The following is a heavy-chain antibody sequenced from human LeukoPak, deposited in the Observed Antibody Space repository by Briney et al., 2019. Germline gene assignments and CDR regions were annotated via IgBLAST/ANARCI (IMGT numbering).Heavy chain of an antibody. D-gene: IGHD3-3*01. J-gene: IGHJ4*02. CDR1: GFTFSNYA. V-gene: IGHV3-23*01. CDR2: ISGSGTST. Sequence: GGSLRLSCAASGFTFSNYAMSWVRQAPGKGLEWVSGISGSGTSTYYADSVKGRFTISRDNSKNTLYLQMNSLRAEDTAVYYCAKASGRGIFGVIIISFDYWGQGTLVTVSS. CDR3: AKASGRGIFGVIIISFDY.